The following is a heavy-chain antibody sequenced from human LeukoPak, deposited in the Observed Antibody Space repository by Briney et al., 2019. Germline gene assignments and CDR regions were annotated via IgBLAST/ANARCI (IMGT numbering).Heavy chain of an antibody. D-gene: IGHD4-17*01. CDR1: RFTFSNAW. V-gene: IGHV3-15*01. J-gene: IGHJ4*02. Sequence: GGPLRFSCEASRFTFSNAWMSWVRQAPGKGLEWVGRIKSKTDGGTTDYAAPVKGRFTISRDDSKNTLYLQMNSLKTEDTAVYYCTTGGTVTFDYWGQGTLVTVSS. CDR2: IKSKTDGGTT. CDR3: TTGGTVTFDY.